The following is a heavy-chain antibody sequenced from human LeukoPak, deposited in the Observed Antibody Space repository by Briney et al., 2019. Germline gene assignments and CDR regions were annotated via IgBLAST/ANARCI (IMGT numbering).Heavy chain of an antibody. V-gene: IGHV3-66*01. J-gene: IGHJ5*02. D-gene: IGHD2-2*01. CDR3: ARTVGYCSSTSCYYWFDP. Sequence: GGSLRLSCAASGFTLSSHSMSWVRQAPGKGLEWVSVIYSGGSTYYADSVKGRFTISRDNSKNTLYLQMNSLRAEDTAVYYCARTVGYCSSTSCYYWFDPWGQGTLVTVSS. CDR2: IYSGGST. CDR1: GFTLSSHS.